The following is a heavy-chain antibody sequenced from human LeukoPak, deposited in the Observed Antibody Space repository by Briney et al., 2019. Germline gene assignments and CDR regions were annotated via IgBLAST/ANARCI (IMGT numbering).Heavy chain of an antibody. CDR1: GFTFSSYA. J-gene: IGHJ4*02. CDR2: ISGSGGST. Sequence: GGSLRLSCAASGFTFSSYAMSWVRQAPGKGLEWVSAISGSGGSTYYADSVKGRFTISRDNSKNTLYLQMNSLRAEDTAVYYCASLTPAAIGLDYFDYWGQGTLVTVSS. CDR3: ASLTPAAIGLDYFDY. D-gene: IGHD2-2*02. V-gene: IGHV3-23*01.